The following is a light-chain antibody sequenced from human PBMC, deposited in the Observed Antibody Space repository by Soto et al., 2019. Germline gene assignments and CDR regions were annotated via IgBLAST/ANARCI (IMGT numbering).Light chain of an antibody. CDR2: GAS. V-gene: IGKV3-20*01. CDR1: QSVSSSY. CDR3: QKYGDSPPWT. Sequence: ESVLTQSPGTLSLSPGERATLSCRASQSVSSSYLAWYQQKPGQAPRLLIYGASNRATGIPDRFSGSGSGTDFTLTISRLEPEDFAVYYCQKYGDSPPWTFGQGTKVDIK. J-gene: IGKJ1*01.